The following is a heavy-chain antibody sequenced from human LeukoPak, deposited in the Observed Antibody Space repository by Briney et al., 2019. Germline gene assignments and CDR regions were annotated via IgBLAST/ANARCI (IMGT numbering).Heavy chain of an antibody. Sequence: SLRLSCAASGFTFSDYYMSWIRQAPGKGLEWVSYISSSGSTIYYADSVKGRFTISRDNAKNSLYLQMNSLRAEDTAVYYCASFYCSSTSCYCLDYWGQGTLVTVSS. V-gene: IGHV3-11*04. CDR2: ISSSGSTI. CDR1: GFTFSDYY. J-gene: IGHJ4*02. D-gene: IGHD2-2*01. CDR3: ASFYCSSTSCYCLDY.